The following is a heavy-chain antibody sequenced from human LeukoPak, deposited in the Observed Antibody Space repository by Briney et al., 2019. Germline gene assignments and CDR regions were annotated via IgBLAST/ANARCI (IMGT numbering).Heavy chain of an antibody. CDR2: ISSSGSTI. CDR1: GFTFSHYY. D-gene: IGHD3-9*01. CDR3: ARHEVDWLLEYYFDY. J-gene: IGHJ4*02. V-gene: IGHV3-11*01. Sequence: GGSLRLSCAASGFTFSHYYMSWIRQAPGKGLEWVSYISSSGSTIYYADSVKGRFTISRDNAKNSLYLQMDSLRAEDTAVYYCARHEVDWLLEYYFDYWGQGSLVTVSS.